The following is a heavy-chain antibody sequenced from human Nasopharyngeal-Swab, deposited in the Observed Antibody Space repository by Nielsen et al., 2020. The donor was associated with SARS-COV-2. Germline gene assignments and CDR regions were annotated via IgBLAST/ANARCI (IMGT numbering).Heavy chain of an antibody. D-gene: IGHD2-15*01. Sequence: WIRQPPGKGLVWVSRINSDGSIIDYADSVKGRFTISRDNARNTLNLQMNSLRAEDTALYYCVCGETTPSDYWGQGTLVRLL. CDR2: INSDGSII. V-gene: IGHV3-74*01. CDR3: VCGETTPSDY. J-gene: IGHJ4*02.